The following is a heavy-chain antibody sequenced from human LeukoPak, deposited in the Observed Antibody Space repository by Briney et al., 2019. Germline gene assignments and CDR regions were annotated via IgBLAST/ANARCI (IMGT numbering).Heavy chain of an antibody. J-gene: IGHJ5*02. D-gene: IGHD3-22*01. CDR3: AKLSGFYYYDSSGYYP. Sequence: GGSLRLSCAASGFTFSSYAMSWVRQAPGKGLEWVSAISGSGGSTYYADSVKGRFTISRDKSKNTLYLQMNSLRAEDTAVYYCAKLSGFYYYDSSGYYPWGQGTLVTVSS. CDR1: GFTFSSYA. V-gene: IGHV3-23*01. CDR2: ISGSGGST.